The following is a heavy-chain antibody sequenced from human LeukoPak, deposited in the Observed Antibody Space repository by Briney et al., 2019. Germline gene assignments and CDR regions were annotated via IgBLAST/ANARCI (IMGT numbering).Heavy chain of an antibody. Sequence: PGGSLRLSCAASGFTFDDYGMSWVRQAPGKGLEWVSGINWNGGSTGYADSVKGRFTISRDNSKNTVYLQMNDLRPEDTAVYYCARGNSVVNYYHGLDLWGQGTTVTVSS. CDR3: ARGNSVVNYYHGLDL. CDR2: INWNGGST. J-gene: IGHJ6*02. CDR1: GFTFDDYG. V-gene: IGHV3-20*04. D-gene: IGHD2-2*01.